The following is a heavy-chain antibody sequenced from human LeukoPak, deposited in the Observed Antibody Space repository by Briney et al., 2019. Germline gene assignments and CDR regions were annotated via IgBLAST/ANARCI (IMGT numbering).Heavy chain of an antibody. CDR3: AKDWYQLLTSLDY. CDR1: GFTFSSYA. J-gene: IGHJ4*02. Sequence: PGGSLRLSCAASGFTFSSYAMSWVRQAPGKGLEWVSAISGSGGSTYYTDSVKGRFTISRDNSKNTLYLQMNSLRAEDTAVYYCAKDWYQLLTSLDYWGQGTLVTVSS. CDR2: ISGSGGST. D-gene: IGHD2-2*01. V-gene: IGHV3-23*01.